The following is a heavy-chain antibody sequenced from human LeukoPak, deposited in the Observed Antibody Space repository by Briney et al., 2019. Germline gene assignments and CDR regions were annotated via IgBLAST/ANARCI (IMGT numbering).Heavy chain of an antibody. J-gene: IGHJ4*02. CDR1: GFTVSSNY. V-gene: IGHV3-53*01. D-gene: IGHD2/OR15-2a*01. Sequence: GGSLRLSCAASGFTVSSNYMSWVRQAPGKGLEWVSVIYSGGSTYYADSVKGRFTISRDNSKNTLYLQMDSLRAEDTAVYYYARDFPAFDWGQGTLVTVSS. CDR2: IYSGGST. CDR3: ARDFPAFD.